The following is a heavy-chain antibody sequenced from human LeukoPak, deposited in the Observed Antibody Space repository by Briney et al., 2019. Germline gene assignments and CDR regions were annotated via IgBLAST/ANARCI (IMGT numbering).Heavy chain of an antibody. CDR1: GFTFSSCC. CDR2: VNQDGSEK. D-gene: IGHD6-25*01. Sequence: GGSLTLSCAASGFTFSSCCMIWVRSAPGRGKEWVSKVNQDGSEKYYVDSVMRRFTISRHNAKNSLYVQMKSLRAEDAAVYYCARMRSDYTGFDYWGQGTLVTVSS. J-gene: IGHJ4*02. V-gene: IGHV3-7*01. CDR3: ARMRSDYTGFDY.